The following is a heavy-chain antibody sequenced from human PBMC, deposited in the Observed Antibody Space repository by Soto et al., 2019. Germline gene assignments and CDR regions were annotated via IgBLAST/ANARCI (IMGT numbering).Heavy chain of an antibody. CDR1: GGTFSSYA. CDR2: IIPIFGTA. V-gene: IGHV1-69*01. D-gene: IGHD3-16*02. J-gene: IGHJ4*02. CDR3: ARGSYDYVWGSYRQTNLDY. Sequence: QVQLVQSGAEVKKPGSSVKVSCKASGGTFSSYAISWVRQAPGQGLEWMGGIIPIFGTANYAQKFRGRVTITADESTSTAYMELSSLRSEDTAVYYCARGSYDYVWGSYRQTNLDYWGQGTLVTVSS.